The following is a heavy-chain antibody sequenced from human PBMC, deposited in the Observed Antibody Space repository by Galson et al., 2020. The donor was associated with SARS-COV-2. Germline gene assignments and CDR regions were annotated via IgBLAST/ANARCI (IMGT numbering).Heavy chain of an antibody. D-gene: IGHD3-22*01. Sequence: ASVKVSCKASGYTFTTYGIAWVRQATGQGLEWMGWTTSYNGNTNYAQKFQGRVTMTTDTSTSAAYMELRSLTSDDTAVYYCGRLLLRDDVPVGFDCGGQGTLVSVSS. V-gene: IGHV1-18*01. CDR3: GRLLLRDDVPVGFDC. CDR2: TTSYNGNT. J-gene: IGHJ4*02. CDR1: GYTFTTYG.